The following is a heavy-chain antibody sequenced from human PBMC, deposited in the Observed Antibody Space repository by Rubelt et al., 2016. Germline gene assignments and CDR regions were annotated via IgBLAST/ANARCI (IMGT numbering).Heavy chain of an antibody. CDR1: GYTFTSYG. V-gene: IGHV1-2*02. CDR3: ARTGARYYFDY. D-gene: IGHD1-1*01. CDR2: IHPKSGAT. Sequence: QVQLVQSGAEVKKPGASVKVSCKASGYTFTSYGISWVRQAPGQGLEWMGWIHPKSGATKNAQKFEGRVTMTRDTSISTAYMELSRLRSDDTAVYYCARTGARYYFDYWGLGTLVTVSA. J-gene: IGHJ4*02.